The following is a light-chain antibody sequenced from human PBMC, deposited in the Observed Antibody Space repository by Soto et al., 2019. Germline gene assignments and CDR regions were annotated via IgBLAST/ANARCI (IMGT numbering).Light chain of an antibody. CDR1: QSISSW. J-gene: IGKJ1*01. CDR2: DAS. Sequence: EIQMTQYPSTMSASLGDRFTSTGVASQSISSWLAWYRQKSGAAPELLIYDASTLQSGVPSRFRGGASGTDFTITISSLQLDDFATYYCQQSYNTPLTFGQGTKVEIK. CDR3: QQSYNTPLT. V-gene: IGKV1-39*01.